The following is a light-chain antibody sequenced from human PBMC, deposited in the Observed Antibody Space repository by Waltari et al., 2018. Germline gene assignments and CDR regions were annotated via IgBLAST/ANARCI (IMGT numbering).Light chain of an antibody. CDR1: QSVNNN. J-gene: IGKJ2*01. V-gene: IGKV3-15*01. Sequence: EIVMTQSPVTLSVSPGESATLSCRASQSVNNNLAWYQQKPGQAPRLLMYGASTRATEIPARFSGSGSGTEFTLTITSLQSEDFAVYYCQQYNNWPPLTFGQGTNLEIK. CDR3: QQYNNWPPLT. CDR2: GAS.